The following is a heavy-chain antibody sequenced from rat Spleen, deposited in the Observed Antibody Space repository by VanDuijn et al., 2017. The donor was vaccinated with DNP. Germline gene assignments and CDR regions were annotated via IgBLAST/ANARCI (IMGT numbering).Heavy chain of an antibody. CDR2: ISSGGST. D-gene: IGHD1-12*02. CDR3: TRGADYDGSYYFDY. V-gene: IGHV2S12*01. Sequence: QVQLKESGPGLVQPSQTLSLTCTVSGFSLTSYGVSWVRQPPGKGLEWIAAISSGGSTYYNSALKSRLSISRDTSKSQVFLKRNSMQTEDTALYFCTRGADYDGSYYFDYWGQGVMVTVSS. J-gene: IGHJ2*01. CDR1: GFSLTSYG.